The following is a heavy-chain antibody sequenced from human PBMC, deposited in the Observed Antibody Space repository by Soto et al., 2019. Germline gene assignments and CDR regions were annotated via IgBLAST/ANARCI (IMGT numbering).Heavy chain of an antibody. J-gene: IGHJ6*02. CDR3: ARTSNYYDSIGYYYYYYYGMDV. Sequence: SVKVSCKASGGTFSSYAISWVRQAPGQGLEWMGGIIPIFGIANYAQKFQGRVTITADKSTSTAYMELSSLRSEDTAVYYCARTSNYYDSIGYYYYYYYGMDVWGQGTTVTVSS. CDR2: IIPIFGIA. D-gene: IGHD3-22*01. V-gene: IGHV1-69*10. CDR1: GGTFSSYA.